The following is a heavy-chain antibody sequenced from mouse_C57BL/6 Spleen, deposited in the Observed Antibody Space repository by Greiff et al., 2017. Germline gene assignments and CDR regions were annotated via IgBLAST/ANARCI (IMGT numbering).Heavy chain of an antibody. V-gene: IGHV1-82*01. J-gene: IGHJ4*01. CDR2: IYPGDGDT. CDR3: ASGPFYYAMDY. CDR1: GYAFSSSW. Sequence: VQLQQSGPELVKPGASVKISCKASGYAFSSSWMNWVKQRPGKGLEWIGRIYPGDGDTNYNGKFKGKATLTADKSSSTAYMQLSSLTSEDSAVYYCASGPFYYAMDYWGQGTSVTVSS.